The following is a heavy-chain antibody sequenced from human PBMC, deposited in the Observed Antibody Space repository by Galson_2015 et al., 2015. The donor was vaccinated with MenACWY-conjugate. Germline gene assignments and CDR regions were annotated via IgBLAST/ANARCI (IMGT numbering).Heavy chain of an antibody. CDR2: FSYGGST. J-gene: IGHJ4*02. Sequence: SETLSLTCTVSSGSVNSGDNYWSWIRQPPGKGLEWIGSFSYGGSTYYKSSLKSRVTISVDTSKNQFSLKLNFMTAADTAVYYCVRGRYNGGFNCYFDYWGQGTLVTVSS. D-gene: IGHD5-24*01. CDR1: SGSVNSGDNY. V-gene: IGHV4-39*07. CDR3: VRGRYNGGFNCYFDY.